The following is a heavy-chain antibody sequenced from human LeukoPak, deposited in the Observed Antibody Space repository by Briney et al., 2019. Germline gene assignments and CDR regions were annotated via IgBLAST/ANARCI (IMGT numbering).Heavy chain of an antibody. CDR1: GGSISSYY. V-gene: IGHV4-59*01. CDR2: IYYSGTT. J-gene: IGHJ6*02. Sequence: SETLSLTCTVSGGSISSYYWSWIRQPPGKGLEGIGYIYYSGTTNYNPSLKSRVTISVDTSKNQFSLKLSSVTAADTAVYYCARDFRGCSSTSCYRCGMDVWGQGTTVTVSS. CDR3: ARDFRGCSSTSCYRCGMDV. D-gene: IGHD2-2*01.